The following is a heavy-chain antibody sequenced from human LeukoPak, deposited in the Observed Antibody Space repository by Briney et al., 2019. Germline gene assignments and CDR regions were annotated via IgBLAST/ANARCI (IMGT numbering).Heavy chain of an antibody. D-gene: IGHD1-26*01. J-gene: IGHJ4*02. V-gene: IGHV3-21*04. Sequence: GGSLRLSCAASGFTFSSYSMNWVRQAPGKGLEWVSSISSSSSYIYYADSVKGRFTISRYNAKNSLYLQMNSLRAEDTALYYCARDGFSGSYAAFDYWGQGTLVTVSS. CDR2: ISSSSSYI. CDR1: GFTFSSYS. CDR3: ARDGFSGSYAAFDY.